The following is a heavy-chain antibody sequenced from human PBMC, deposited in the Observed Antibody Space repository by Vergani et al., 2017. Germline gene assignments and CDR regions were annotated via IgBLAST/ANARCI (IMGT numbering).Heavy chain of an antibody. CDR1: GYTFSNYY. CDR3: ARGDYGILTGYRY. Sequence: QVPVVQSGAEVKKSGASVKVSCKTSGYTFSNYYMHWVRQAPGQGLEWMGIINPSGGHTNYAQKFQGRVTMTRDTSTSTVYMELSSLRSEDTAIYYCARGDYGILTGYRYLGQGTLVTGS. V-gene: IGHV1-46*03. CDR2: INPSGGHT. D-gene: IGHD3-9*01. J-gene: IGHJ4*02.